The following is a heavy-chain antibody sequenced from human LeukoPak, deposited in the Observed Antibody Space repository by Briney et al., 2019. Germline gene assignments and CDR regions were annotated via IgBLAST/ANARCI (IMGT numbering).Heavy chain of an antibody. CDR2: MNPNSGNT. D-gene: IGHD1-26*01. V-gene: IGHV1-8*01. CDR3: ARAQGSYYHYYMDV. CDR1: GYTFITYD. J-gene: IGHJ6*03. Sequence: ASVKVSCKASGYTFITYDINWVRQATGQGLEWMGWMNPNSGNTGYAQKFQGRVTMTRDMSRSTVNMELSSLRSEDTAVYYCARAQGSYYHYYMDVWGKGTTVTVSS.